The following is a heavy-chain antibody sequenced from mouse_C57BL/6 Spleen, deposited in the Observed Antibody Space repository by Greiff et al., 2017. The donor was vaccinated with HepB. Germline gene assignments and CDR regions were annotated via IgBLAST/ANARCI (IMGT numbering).Heavy chain of an antibody. Sequence: QVQLQQPGAELVKPGDSVKMSCKASGYTFTSYWITWVKQRPGQGLEWIGDIYPGSGSTNYNEKFKSKATLTVDTSSSTAYMQLSSLTSEDSAVYYCARGEITTVVADYWGQGTTLTVSS. J-gene: IGHJ2*01. CDR2: IYPGSGST. CDR1: GYTFTSYW. CDR3: ARGEITTVVADY. V-gene: IGHV1-55*01. D-gene: IGHD1-1*01.